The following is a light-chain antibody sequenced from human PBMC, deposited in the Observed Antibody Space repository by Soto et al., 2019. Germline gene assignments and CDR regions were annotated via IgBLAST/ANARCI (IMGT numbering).Light chain of an antibody. CDR2: AAS. Sequence: DIQMTQSPSSVSASLGDRVTFTCRASQGISTGLAWYQQRPGKAPKLLIYAASNLQIGVPSRFSGGGSGTVFTLTINSLQPEDSGTYYCQQAYGFPPFTFGQGTKLEI. CDR3: QQAYGFPPFT. V-gene: IGKV1-12*01. CDR1: QGISTG. J-gene: IGKJ2*01.